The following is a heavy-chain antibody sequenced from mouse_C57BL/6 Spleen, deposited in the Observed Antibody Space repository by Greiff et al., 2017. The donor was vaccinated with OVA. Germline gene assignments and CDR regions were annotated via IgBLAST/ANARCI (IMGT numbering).Heavy chain of an antibody. CDR1: GFTFSNYW. CDR2: IRLKSDNYAT. V-gene: IGHV6-3*01. CDR3: TEGDSSGPFAY. Sequence: DVQLVESGGGLVQPGGSMKLSCVASGFTFSNYWMHWVRQSPEKGLEWVAQIRLKSDNYATHYAESVKGRFTISRDDSKSSVYLQMNNLSAEDTGIDYCTEGDSSGPFAYWGQGTLVTVSA. D-gene: IGHD3-2*02. J-gene: IGHJ3*01.